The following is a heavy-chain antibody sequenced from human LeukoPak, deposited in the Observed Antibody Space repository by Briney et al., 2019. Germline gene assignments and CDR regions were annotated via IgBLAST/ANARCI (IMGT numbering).Heavy chain of an antibody. D-gene: IGHD1-20*01. V-gene: IGHV3-49*04. J-gene: IGHJ5*02. CDR2: IRSKGYGGTT. Sequence: GGSLRLSCTTSGFTFGDYAMSWVRQAPGKGLEWVGFIRSKGYGGTTQYAASVKGRFTISRDDSKSIAYLQMNSLKTEDTAVYYCTRDLNPYNWSIPHNYHWGQGTLVTVSS. CDR3: TRDLNPYNWSIPHNYH. CDR1: GFTFGDYA.